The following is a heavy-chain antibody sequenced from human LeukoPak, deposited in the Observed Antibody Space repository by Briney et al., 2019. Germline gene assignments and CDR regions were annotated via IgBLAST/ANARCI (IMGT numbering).Heavy chain of an antibody. J-gene: IGHJ4*02. CDR2: ISAYNGNT. CDR3: ARLSGLGPDSPWELDR. D-gene: IGHD1-26*01. CDR1: GYTFTSYG. Sequence: GASVKVSCKASGYTFTSYGISWARQAPGQGLEWMGWISAYNGNTNYAQKVKGRVTMTTDTSTSTAYMELRSLRSDDTAVYYCARLSGLGPDSPWELDRWGQGTLVTVSP. V-gene: IGHV1-18*01.